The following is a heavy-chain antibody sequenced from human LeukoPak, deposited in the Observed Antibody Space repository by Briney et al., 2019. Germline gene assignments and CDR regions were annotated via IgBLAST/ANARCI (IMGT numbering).Heavy chain of an antibody. V-gene: IGHV3-15*01. J-gene: IGHJ4*02. CDR2: IKSKTDGETT. D-gene: IGHD3-16*02. CDR1: GFTFSNAW. Sequence: GGSLRLSCAASGFTFSNAWMTWVRQAPGQGLEWVARIKSKTDGETTDYAAPVKGRFTILRDDSKNTLYLQMNSLKTEDTAVYYCTTDYYDYVWGSYRPDYWGQGTLVTVSS. CDR3: TTDYYDYVWGSYRPDY.